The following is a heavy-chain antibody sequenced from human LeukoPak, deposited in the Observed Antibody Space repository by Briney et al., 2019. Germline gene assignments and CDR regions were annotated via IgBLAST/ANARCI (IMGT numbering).Heavy chain of an antibody. J-gene: IGHJ4*02. CDR1: GFTFSAYS. D-gene: IGHD6-6*01. CDR2: ISSSSIYI. V-gene: IGHV3-21*01. Sequence: GGSLRLSCAASGFTFSAYSMNWVRQAPGKGLEWVSSISSSSIYIYYADSVKGRFTISRDNAKNSLYLQMNSLRAEDTAVYYCARGKSIAARPPLDYWGQGTLVTVSS. CDR3: ARGKSIAARPPLDY.